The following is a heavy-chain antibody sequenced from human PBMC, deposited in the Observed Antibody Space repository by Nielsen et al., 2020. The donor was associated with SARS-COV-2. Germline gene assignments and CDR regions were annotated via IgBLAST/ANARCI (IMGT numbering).Heavy chain of an antibody. V-gene: IGHV3-9*01. CDR2: ISWNSGSI. D-gene: IGHD2-2*01. J-gene: IGHJ4*02. CDR3: ASLDDARVPFVDY. Sequence: SLKISCAASGFTFDDYAMHWVRQAPGKGLEWVSGISWNSGSIGYADSVKGRFTISRDNSKNTLYLQKNSLRAEDTALYYCASLDDARVPFVDYWGQGTLVTVSS. CDR1: GFTFDDYA.